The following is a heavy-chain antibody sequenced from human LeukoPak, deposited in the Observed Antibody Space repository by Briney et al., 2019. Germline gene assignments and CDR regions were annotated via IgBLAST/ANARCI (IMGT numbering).Heavy chain of an antibody. J-gene: IGHJ4*02. V-gene: IGHV4-59*12. D-gene: IGHD1-26*01. CDR3: ARENYYKFEY. Sequence: PSETLSLTCTVSGGSISSYYWSWIRQPPGKGLEWIGYIYYSGSTNYNPSLKSRVTISVDTSKNQFSLKLSSVTAADTAVYYCARENYYKFEYWGQGTLVTVSS. CDR2: IYYSGST. CDR1: GGSISSYY.